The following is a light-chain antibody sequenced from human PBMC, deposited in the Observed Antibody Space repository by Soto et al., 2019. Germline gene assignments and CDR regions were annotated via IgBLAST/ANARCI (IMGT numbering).Light chain of an antibody. CDR3: QSYDRSLSGLV. Sequence: SVLTQPPSVSGAPGQRVTISCTGSSSNIGAGYDVHWYQQLPGTAPKLLIYGNSNRHSGVPDRFSGSKSGTSASLAITGLQAEDEADYYCQSYDRSLSGLVFGTGPKVSV. CDR2: GNS. J-gene: IGLJ1*01. V-gene: IGLV1-40*01. CDR1: SSNIGAGYD.